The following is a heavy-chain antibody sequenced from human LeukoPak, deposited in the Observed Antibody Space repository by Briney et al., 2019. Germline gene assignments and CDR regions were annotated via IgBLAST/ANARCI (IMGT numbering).Heavy chain of an antibody. CDR2: ISYDGSEK. Sequence: PGGSLRLSCATSGFAFSTSGMHWVRQAPDTGLEWVAFISYDGSEKYYADSVRGRFTISRDNSKSTLFLQMNSLRAEDTAVFYRATDRGWYFQYWGQGTLVTVSS. CDR3: ATDRGWYFQY. D-gene: IGHD6-19*01. J-gene: IGHJ4*02. V-gene: IGHV3-30*02. CDR1: GFAFSTSG.